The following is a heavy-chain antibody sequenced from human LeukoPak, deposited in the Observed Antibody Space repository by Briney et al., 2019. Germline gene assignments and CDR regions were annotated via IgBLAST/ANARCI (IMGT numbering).Heavy chain of an antibody. J-gene: IGHJ5*02. CDR1: GGSLSNYY. V-gene: IGHV4-59*01. CDR3: ARAGNWFDP. CDR2: IYYSGST. Sequence: SETLSLTCTVSGGSLSNYYWSWIRQPPGKGLEWIGYIYYSGSTNYNPSLKSRVTISVDTSKNQFSLKLSSVTAADTAVYYCARAGNWFDPWGQGTLVTVSS.